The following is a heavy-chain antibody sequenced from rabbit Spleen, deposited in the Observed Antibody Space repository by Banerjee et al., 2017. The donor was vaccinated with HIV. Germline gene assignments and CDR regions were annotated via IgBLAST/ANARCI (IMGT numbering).Heavy chain of an antibody. Sequence: QEQLKETGGGLVQPGGSLTLSCKASGIDLMSIAMSWVRQAPGKGLEWIGDIYPVFGITNYASWAKGRFTISKTSSTTVTLQMTSLTAADTTTYFCARGVAVGNVGYDRWDLWGQGTLVTVS. CDR1: GIDLMSIAM. CDR2: IYPVFGIT. D-gene: IGHD1-1*01. J-gene: IGHJ4*01. CDR3: ARGVAVGNVGYDRWDL. V-gene: IGHV1S45*01.